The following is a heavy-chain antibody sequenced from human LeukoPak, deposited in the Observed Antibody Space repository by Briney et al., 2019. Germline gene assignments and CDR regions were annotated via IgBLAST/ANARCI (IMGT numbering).Heavy chain of an antibody. J-gene: IGHJ4*02. D-gene: IGHD3-10*01. CDR2: TYYSGST. CDR1: GGSISSSDW. V-gene: IGHV4-31*11. CDR3: ARSFKDYYGSGPFDY. Sequence: SETLSLTCAVSGGSISSSDWWSWVRQHPGKGLEWIGYTYYSGSTYYNPSLKSRVIISVDTSKSQFSLRLSSVTAADTAVYYCARSFKDYYGSGPFDYWGQGTLVTVSS.